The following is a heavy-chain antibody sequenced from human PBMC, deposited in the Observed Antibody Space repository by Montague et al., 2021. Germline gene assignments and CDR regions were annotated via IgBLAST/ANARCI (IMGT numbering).Heavy chain of an antibody. CDR1: GFSLSTSGVG. D-gene: IGHD5-12*01. V-gene: IGHV2-5*02. J-gene: IGHJ4*02. CDR2: IYWDDDK. Sequence: PALVKPTQTLTLTCTFSGFSLSTSGVGVGWIRQHPGKALEWLALIYWDDDKRYSPSLKSRLTITKDTSKNQVVLTMTNMDPVDTGTYYCAHRQGGYDLWYWGQGTLVTVSS. CDR3: AHRQGGYDLWY.